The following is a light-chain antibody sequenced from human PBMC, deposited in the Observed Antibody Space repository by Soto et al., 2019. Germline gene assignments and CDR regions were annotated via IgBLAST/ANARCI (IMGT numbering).Light chain of an antibody. Sequence: IVLTQSPATLSLSPGERATLSCRARQTVSSYLSWYQHKPGQAPRLLIYGASKRATGIPARFSGSGSGSDFTLTISSLEPEDSAVYYCHQRYNWLSFGGGTKLEIK. CDR1: QTVSSY. J-gene: IGKJ4*01. CDR3: HQRYNWLS. CDR2: GAS. V-gene: IGKV3-11*01.